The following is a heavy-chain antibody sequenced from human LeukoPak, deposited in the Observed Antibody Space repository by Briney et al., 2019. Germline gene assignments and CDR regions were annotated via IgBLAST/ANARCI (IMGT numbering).Heavy chain of an antibody. J-gene: IGHJ6*02. D-gene: IGHD2-2*02. CDR1: GFTFSSYA. V-gene: IGHV3-23*01. CDR3: AKSLGGYCSSTSCYTGYYYYGMDV. CDR2: ISGSGGST. Sequence: GGSLRLSCAASGFTFSSYAMSWVRQAPGNGLEWVSAISGSGGSTYYADSVKGRFTISRDNSKNTLYLQMNSLRAEDTAVYYCAKSLGGYCSSTSCYTGYYYYGMDVWGQGTTVTVSS.